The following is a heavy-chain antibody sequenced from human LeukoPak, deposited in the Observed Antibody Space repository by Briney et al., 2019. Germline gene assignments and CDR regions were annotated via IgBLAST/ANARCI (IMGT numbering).Heavy chain of an antibody. CDR2: ISPGGGTT. J-gene: IGHJ4*02. CDR3: ATGRIVGADY. V-gene: IGHV3-23*01. Sequence: GGSLRLSCAVSGFAFGSEAMSWVRQSPARGLEWVASISPGGGTTYYADYVKGRFTISRDNSKNTLYLQMNSLRAEDTAVYYCATGRIVGADYWGQGTLVTVSS. D-gene: IGHD1-26*01. CDR1: GFAFGSEA.